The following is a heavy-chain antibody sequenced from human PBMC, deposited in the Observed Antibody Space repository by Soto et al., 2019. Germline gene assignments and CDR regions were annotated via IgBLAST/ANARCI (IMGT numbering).Heavy chain of an antibody. CDR1: GGSISSYY. J-gene: IGHJ5*02. Sequence: SETLSLTCTVSGGSISSYYWSWVRQPPGKGLEWIGYIYYSGSTNYNPSLKSRVTISVDTSKNQFSLKLSSVTAADTAVYYCARGSRGVVYAMAGASFDPWGQGTLVTVSS. V-gene: IGHV4-59*01. CDR3: ARGSRGVVYAMAGASFDP. CDR2: IYYSGST. D-gene: IGHD2-8*02.